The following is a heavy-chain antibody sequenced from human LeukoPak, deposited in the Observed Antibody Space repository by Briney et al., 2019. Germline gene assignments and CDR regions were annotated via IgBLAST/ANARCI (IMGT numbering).Heavy chain of an antibody. Sequence: PSETLSLTCTVSGGSISSSSYYWGWIRQPPGKGLEWIGSIYYSGSTYYNPSLKSRVTISVDTSKNQFSLKLSSVTAADTAVYYCARDQAFHRPAAIFPWFDPWGPGTLATVSS. CDR3: ARDQAFHRPAAIFPWFDP. V-gene: IGHV4-39*07. CDR1: GGSISSSSYY. D-gene: IGHD2-2*02. CDR2: IYYSGST. J-gene: IGHJ5*02.